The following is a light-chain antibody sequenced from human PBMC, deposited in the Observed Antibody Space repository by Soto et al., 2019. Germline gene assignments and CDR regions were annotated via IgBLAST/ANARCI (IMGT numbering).Light chain of an antibody. V-gene: IGKV3-20*01. Sequence: EIVLTQSPGTLSLSPGERATLSCRARQSVTSSSLAWYQQRPVQAPRLLIYFASSRATEIPDRFSGSWSEIDFTLTISRLEPEDFAVYYCQQYGSSPPKYTFGQGTQLEIK. CDR1: QSVTSSS. CDR3: QQYGSSPPKYT. J-gene: IGKJ2*01. CDR2: FAS.